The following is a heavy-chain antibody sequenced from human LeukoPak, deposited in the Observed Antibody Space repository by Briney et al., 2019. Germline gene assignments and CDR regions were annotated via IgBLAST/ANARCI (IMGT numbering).Heavy chain of an antibody. Sequence: GGSLRLSCVASGFTFSSYWATWVRQAPGKGLEWVSYISSSGSTIYYADSVKGRFTISRDNAKNSLYLQMNSLRAEDTAVYYCAELGITMIGGVWGKGTTVTISS. V-gene: IGHV3-48*03. CDR2: ISSSGSTI. CDR1: GFTFSSYW. D-gene: IGHD3-10*02. CDR3: AELGITMIGGV. J-gene: IGHJ6*04.